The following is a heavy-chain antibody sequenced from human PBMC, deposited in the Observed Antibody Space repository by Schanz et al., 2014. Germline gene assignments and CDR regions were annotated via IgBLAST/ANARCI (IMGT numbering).Heavy chain of an antibody. CDR3: AKGRFGELSAFDI. D-gene: IGHD3-10*01. Sequence: EVQLVESGGGLVQPGGSLRLSCTASGFTFSDYWMSWVRQAPGKGPEWVAYISSSSSTIHYADSVKGRFTISRDNAKNSLYLQMDSLRAEDTAVYYCAKGRFGELSAFDIWGQGTMVAVSS. V-gene: IGHV3-48*01. J-gene: IGHJ3*02. CDR2: ISSSSSTI. CDR1: GFTFSDYW.